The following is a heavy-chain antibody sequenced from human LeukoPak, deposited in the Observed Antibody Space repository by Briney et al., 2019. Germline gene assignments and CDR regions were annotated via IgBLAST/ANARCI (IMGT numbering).Heavy chain of an antibody. J-gene: IGHJ4*02. D-gene: IGHD3-22*01. Sequence: MSSETLSLTCTVSGGSISSYYWSWIRQPPGKGLEWIGYIYYSGSTYYNPSLKSRVTISVDTSKNQFSLKLSSVTAADTAVYYCARLITLGYYFDYWGQGTLVTVSS. CDR2: IYYSGST. CDR1: GGSISSYY. V-gene: IGHV4-59*04. CDR3: ARLITLGYYFDY.